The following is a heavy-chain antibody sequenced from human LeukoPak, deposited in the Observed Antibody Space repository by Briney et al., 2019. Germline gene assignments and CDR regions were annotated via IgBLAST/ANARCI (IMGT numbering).Heavy chain of an antibody. Sequence: SETLSLTCTVSGGSISSGGYYWTWIRQHPGKGLEWIGEINHSGSTNYNPSLKSGVTISVDTSKNQLSLKLSSVTAADTAVYYCARRGMLRRHWGQGTLVTVSS. V-gene: IGHV4-39*07. J-gene: IGHJ4*02. D-gene: IGHD3-10*01. CDR3: ARRGMLRRH. CDR2: INHSGST. CDR1: GGSISSGGYY.